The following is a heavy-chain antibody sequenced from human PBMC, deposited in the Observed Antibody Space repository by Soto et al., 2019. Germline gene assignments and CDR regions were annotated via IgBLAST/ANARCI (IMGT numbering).Heavy chain of an antibody. Sequence: GESLKISCAASGFTFSSYAMSWVRQAPGKGLEWVSAISGSGGSTYYADSVKGRFTISRDNSKNTLYLQMNSLRAEDTAVYYCAKDKDTAMVIVFEYWGQGTLVTVSS. CDR3: AKDKDTAMVIVFEY. V-gene: IGHV3-23*01. CDR1: GFTFSSYA. CDR2: ISGSGGST. J-gene: IGHJ4*02. D-gene: IGHD5-18*01.